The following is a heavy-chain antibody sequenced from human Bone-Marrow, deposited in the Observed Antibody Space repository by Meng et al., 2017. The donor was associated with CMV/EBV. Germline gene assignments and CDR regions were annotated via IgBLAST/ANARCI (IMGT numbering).Heavy chain of an antibody. CDR2: IIPILGIA. V-gene: IGHV1-69*10. Sequence: SVKVSCKASGGTFSSYAISWVRQAPGQGLEWMGGIIPILGIANYAQKFQGRVTITADKSTSTAYMELSSLRSEDTAVYYCASERGIRFYRYYGMDVWGQGTTVTVSS. J-gene: IGHJ6*02. CDR3: ASERGIRFYRYYGMDV. CDR1: GGTFSSYA. D-gene: IGHD3-3*01.